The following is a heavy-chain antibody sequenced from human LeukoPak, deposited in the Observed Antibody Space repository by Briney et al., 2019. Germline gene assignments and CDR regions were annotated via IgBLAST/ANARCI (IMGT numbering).Heavy chain of an antibody. CDR1: GFTFSSYA. Sequence: PGGSLRLSCAASGFTFSSYAMSWVRQAPGKGLEWVSGISGSGGSIDYADSVKGRFTISRDNSKNTLYLQMNSLRAEDTAVYYCARDPYYYGSGSFNWGQGTLVTVSS. CDR3: ARDPYYYGSGSFN. V-gene: IGHV3-23*01. J-gene: IGHJ4*02. CDR2: ISGSGGSI. D-gene: IGHD3-10*01.